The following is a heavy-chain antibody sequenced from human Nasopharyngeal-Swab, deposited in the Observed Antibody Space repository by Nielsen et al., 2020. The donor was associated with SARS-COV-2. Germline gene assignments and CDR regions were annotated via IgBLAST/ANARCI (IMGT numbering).Heavy chain of an antibody. Sequence: SETLSLTCTVSGDSISSSSYFWGWIRQPPGKGLEWIATIYHRGTTYDNPSLKSRVTISVDTSKNQFSLQMDSLTAADTAVYYCARGYCSSDSCYRGLFGPWGQGILVTVSS. V-gene: IGHV4-39*01. D-gene: IGHD2-2*01. J-gene: IGHJ5*02. CDR3: ARGYCSSDSCYRGLFGP. CDR1: GDSISSSSYF. CDR2: IYHRGTT.